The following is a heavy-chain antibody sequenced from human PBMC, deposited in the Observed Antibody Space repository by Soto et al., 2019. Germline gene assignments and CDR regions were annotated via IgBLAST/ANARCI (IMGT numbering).Heavy chain of an antibody. V-gene: IGHV3-23*01. Sequence: EVQLLESGGDLVQPGGSLRLSCAASGFTFSSNAMSWVRQAPGKGLEWVSAITNSGGDTLYADSVKGRFTISRDNFKNTLYLQMNSLRAEDTAVYYCAKGKYSGSYFDYWGQGTLVTVSS. CDR3: AKGKYSGSYFDY. CDR1: GFTFSSNA. CDR2: ITNSGGDT. J-gene: IGHJ4*02. D-gene: IGHD1-26*01.